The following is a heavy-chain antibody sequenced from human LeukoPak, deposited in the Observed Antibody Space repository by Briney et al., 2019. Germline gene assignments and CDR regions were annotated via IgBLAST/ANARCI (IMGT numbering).Heavy chain of an antibody. D-gene: IGHD3-10*01. V-gene: IGHV5-51*01. CDR2: IYPRDSES. Sequence: GESLKISCKASGYIFTCNWIGWVRQMPGKGLEWMGIIYPRDSESRYSPSFQGQVSFSADKSITTAYLQWSSLKASDTAMYFCARLISGNWGDGFDIWGQGTMVSVSS. CDR1: GYIFTCNW. CDR3: ARLISGNWGDGFDI. J-gene: IGHJ3*02.